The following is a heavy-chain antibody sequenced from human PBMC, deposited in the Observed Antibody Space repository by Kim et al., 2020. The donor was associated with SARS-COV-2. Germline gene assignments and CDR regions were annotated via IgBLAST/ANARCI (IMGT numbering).Heavy chain of an antibody. V-gene: IGHV3-73*01. D-gene: IGHD2-8*01. Sequence: GGSLRLSCAASGFSSSDSVMHWVRQASGKGREWVGRIRSKTKSYATKYVASVKGRFPISRDDSKNTAYLQMDSLKTEDTAVYYCTRSVMATQDWFDPWGQGPLVTVSS. J-gene: IGHJ5*02. CDR3: TRSVMATQDWFDP. CDR2: IRSKTKSYAT. CDR1: GFSSSDSV.